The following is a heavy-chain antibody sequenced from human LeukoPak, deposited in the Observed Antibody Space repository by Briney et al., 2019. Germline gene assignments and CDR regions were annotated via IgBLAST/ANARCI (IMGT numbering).Heavy chain of an antibody. J-gene: IGHJ4*02. V-gene: IGHV1-2*02. CDR2: ISPNGGGT. CDR3: ARPYGDYTDYFFDY. D-gene: IGHD4-17*01. Sequence: ASVKVSCKASGHTFTGHYMHWVRQAPGQGLEWVGWISPNGGGTSYAQKFQDRVTMTRDTSISAACMELSRLRSDDTAVYFCARPYGDYTDYFFDYWGQGTLVTVSS. CDR1: GHTFTGHY.